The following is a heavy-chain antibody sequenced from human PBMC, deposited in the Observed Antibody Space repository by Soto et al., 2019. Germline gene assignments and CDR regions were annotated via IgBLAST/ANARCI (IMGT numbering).Heavy chain of an antibody. V-gene: IGHV1-2*04. CDR2: INPNSGGT. Sequence: QVQLVQSGAEGKKPGASVKVSCKASGYTFTGYYMHWVRQAPGQGLEWMGWINPNSGGTNYAQKFQGWVTMTRDTSISTAYMELSRLRSDDTAVYYCARGGIVVVPAPHLFDYWGQGTLVTVSS. CDR3: ARGGIVVVPAPHLFDY. D-gene: IGHD2-2*01. CDR1: GYTFTGYY. J-gene: IGHJ4*02.